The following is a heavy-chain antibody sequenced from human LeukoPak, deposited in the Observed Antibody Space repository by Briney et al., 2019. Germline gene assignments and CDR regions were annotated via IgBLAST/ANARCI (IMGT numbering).Heavy chain of an antibody. V-gene: IGHV1-2*02. CDR3: AKERWELPHWYFDL. D-gene: IGHD1-26*01. Sequence: ASVKVSCKASGYTFTGYYMHWVRQAPGQGLEWMGWINPNSGGTNYAQKLQGRVTMTRDTSISTAYMELSRLRSDDTAVYYCAKERWELPHWYFDLWGRGTLVTVSS. J-gene: IGHJ2*01. CDR2: INPNSGGT. CDR1: GYTFTGYY.